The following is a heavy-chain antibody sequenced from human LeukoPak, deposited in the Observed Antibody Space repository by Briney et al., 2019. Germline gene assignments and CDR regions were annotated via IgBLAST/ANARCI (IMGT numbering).Heavy chain of an antibody. CDR3: ARAPTLYYFDY. CDR2: IYYSGST. J-gene: IGHJ4*02. CDR1: GGSISTYY. V-gene: IGHV4-59*08. Sequence: SETLSLTCTVSGGSISTYYWSWIRQPPGKGLEWIGYIYYSGSTNYNPSLKSRLTLSVDTSKNQFSLKLSSVTAADTAVYYCARAPTLYYFDYWGQGTLVTVSS.